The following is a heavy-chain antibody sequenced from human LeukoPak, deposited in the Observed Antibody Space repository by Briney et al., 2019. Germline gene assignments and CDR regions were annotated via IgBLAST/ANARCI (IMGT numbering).Heavy chain of an antibody. V-gene: IGHV4-59*08. D-gene: IGHD6-19*01. CDR1: GGSISSYY. CDR2: IYHNGST. J-gene: IGHJ4*02. Sequence: PSETLSLTCIVSGGSISSYYWTWIRQPPGKGLEWIGYIYHNGSTNYNPSLKSRVTISVDTSKNQFSLKLNSVTAADTAVYYCARQSRGIAVAGLDYWGQGILVTVSS. CDR3: ARQSRGIAVAGLDY.